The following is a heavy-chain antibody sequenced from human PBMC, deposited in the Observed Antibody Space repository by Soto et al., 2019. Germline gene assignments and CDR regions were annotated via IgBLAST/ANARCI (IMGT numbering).Heavy chain of an antibody. Sequence: SGGSLRPSCAASGFSVSDYSMTWVRQAPGKGLEWVSVYSGGSTHYADSVKGRFTISRDSSRNTVYLQMNSLRGEDTAVYYCARDLNVRGVLGVFDIWGQGTMVTVSS. D-gene: IGHD3-10*01. CDR1: GFSVSDYS. V-gene: IGHV3-53*01. CDR2: YSGGST. J-gene: IGHJ3*02. CDR3: ARDLNVRGVLGVFDI.